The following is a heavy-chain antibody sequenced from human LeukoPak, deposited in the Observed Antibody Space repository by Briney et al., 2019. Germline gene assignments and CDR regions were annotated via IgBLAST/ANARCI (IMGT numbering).Heavy chain of an antibody. CDR1: GYTFTSYG. CDR3: ARDSIDGSGTYYNDSPDY. V-gene: IGHV1-18*01. J-gene: IGHJ4*02. D-gene: IGHD3-10*01. Sequence: GASVTVSCKASGYTFTSYGISWVRQAPGQGLEWMGWISAYNGNTDYGQNLRGRLIMTTDTSTSTAYMELRSLRSDDTAVYYCARDSIDGSGTYYNDSPDYWGQGTLVTVSS. CDR2: ISAYNGNT.